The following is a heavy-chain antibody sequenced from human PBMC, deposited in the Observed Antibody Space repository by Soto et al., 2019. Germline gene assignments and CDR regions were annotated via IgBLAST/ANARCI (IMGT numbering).Heavy chain of an antibody. J-gene: IGHJ6*02. D-gene: IGHD3-10*01. CDR1: GFTFSSYG. V-gene: IGHV3-30*18. CDR3: AKASSGGGMDV. Sequence: QVQLVESGGGVVQPGRSLRLSCAASGFTFSSYGMHWVRQAPGKGLEWVAVISYDGSNKYYADSVKGRFTISRDNSKNTLYLQMNSLRAEDTAVYYCAKASSGGGMDVWGQGTTVTVSS. CDR2: ISYDGSNK.